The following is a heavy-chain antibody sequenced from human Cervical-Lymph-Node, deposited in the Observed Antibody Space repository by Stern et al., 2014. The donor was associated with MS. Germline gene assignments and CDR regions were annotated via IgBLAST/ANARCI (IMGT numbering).Heavy chain of an antibody. CDR1: GFTFSSYC. D-gene: IGHD2-8*01. CDR2: ISYDGNHK. V-gene: IGHV3-30*03. J-gene: IGHJ4*02. CDR3: ARDYEDTSMLFDH. Sequence: DQLGESGGAVVQPGRSLRLSCAASGFTFSSYCMHWVRQAPGKGLGWVTVISYDGNHKYYAASVKGRFTISRDNSKNTLHLQMNSVTPDDTAIYYCARDYEDTSMLFDHWGQGTLVTVSS.